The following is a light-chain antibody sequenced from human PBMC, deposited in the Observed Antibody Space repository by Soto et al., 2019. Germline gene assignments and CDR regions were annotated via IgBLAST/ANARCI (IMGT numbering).Light chain of an antibody. V-gene: IGKV1-5*01. Sequence: DILLIQSPATLSASVGDRITITCRASENIFKFLAWYQQRSGSAPNLLIYAASDLERGVPSRFSGSGSGTEFTLTIDNLQSNDYATYFCQHYHSQSITFGGGTQVDVK. CDR2: AAS. CDR3: QHYHSQSIT. J-gene: IGKJ4*01. CDR1: ENIFKF.